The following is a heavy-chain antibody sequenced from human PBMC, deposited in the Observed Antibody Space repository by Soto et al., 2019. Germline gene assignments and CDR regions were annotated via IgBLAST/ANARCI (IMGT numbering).Heavy chain of an antibody. CDR1: GFTFGDYW. CDR3: ASLRISYAVDV. Sequence: EVQLVESGGGLVQPGGSLRLSCGVSGFTFGDYWMTWVRQAPGKGLEWVANMNQDGNERFYVDSVKGRFTISRDNGKNSLYLQMNSLRAEDTAVYYCASLRISYAVDVWGQGTTVTVSS. V-gene: IGHV3-7*05. CDR2: MNQDGNER. D-gene: IGHD3-10*01. J-gene: IGHJ6*02.